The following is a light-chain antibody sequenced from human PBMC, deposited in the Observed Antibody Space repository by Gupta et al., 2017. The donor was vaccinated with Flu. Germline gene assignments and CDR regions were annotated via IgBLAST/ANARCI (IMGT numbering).Light chain of an antibody. J-gene: IGKJ2*03. CDR1: QSVSAW. CDR2: QAS. Sequence: DIQMTQSPSTLSASIGDRVNITCRASQSVSAWLAWYQQKPGKAPKLLIYQASTLKSGVPSRFSGTGSGTEFTLTIGCLQPDDFATYYCQHDNSYSGYGFGQGTKVEIK. V-gene: IGKV1-5*03. CDR3: QHDNSYSGYG.